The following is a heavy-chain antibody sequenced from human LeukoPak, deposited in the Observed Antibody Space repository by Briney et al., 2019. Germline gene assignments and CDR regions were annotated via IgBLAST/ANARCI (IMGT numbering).Heavy chain of an antibody. J-gene: IGHJ4*02. V-gene: IGHV1-2*02. D-gene: IGHD3-22*01. Sequence: GASVKVSCKASGYTFTGYYMHWVRQVPGQGLEWMGWINPNSGGTNYAQKFQGRVTMTRDTSISTAYMELSRLRSDDTAVYYCARDDSSGYYYLFDYWGQGTLVTVSS. CDR2: INPNSGGT. CDR1: GYTFTGYY. CDR3: ARDDSSGYYYLFDY.